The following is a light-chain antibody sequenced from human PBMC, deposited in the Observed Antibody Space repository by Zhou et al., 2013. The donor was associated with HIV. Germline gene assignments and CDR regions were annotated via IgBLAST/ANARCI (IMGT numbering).Light chain of an antibody. J-gene: IGKJ5*01. Sequence: EIVLTQSPGTLSLSPGETASLSCTAASYGHMTWYQKRPGQPPKLLIFATSQRASGIPDRFSGSQFGKQYTLTITRMEPEDFAGYYCQQLEFFGQGTRLEI. CDR2: ATS. V-gene: IGKV3-20*01. CDR3: QQLEF. CDR1: YGH.